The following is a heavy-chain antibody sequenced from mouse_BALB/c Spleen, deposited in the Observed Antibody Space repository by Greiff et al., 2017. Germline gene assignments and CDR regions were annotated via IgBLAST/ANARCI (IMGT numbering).Heavy chain of an antibody. CDR1: GFTFSSFG. CDR2: ISSGSSTI. Sequence: DVMLVESGGGLVQPGGSRKLSCAASGFTFSSFGMHWVRQAPEKGLEWVAYISSGSSTIYYADTVKGRFTISRDNPKNTLFLQMTSLRSEDTAMYYCARNPITTVVAPFDYWGQGTTLTVSS. V-gene: IGHV5-17*02. J-gene: IGHJ2*01. CDR3: ARNPITTVVAPFDY. D-gene: IGHD1-1*01.